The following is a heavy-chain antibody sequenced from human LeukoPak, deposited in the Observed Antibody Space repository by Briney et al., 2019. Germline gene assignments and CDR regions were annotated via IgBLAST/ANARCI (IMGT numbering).Heavy chain of an antibody. J-gene: IGHJ2*01. CDR2: IRSKANSYVT. CDR3: AKRGHDGIWYWYFDL. CDR1: GFTFSGSA. Sequence: GGSLRLSCAASGFTFSGSAMHWVRQASGKGLEWIGRIRSKANSYVTVYAESVTGRFTISRDDSSNTAYLQMNSLKTEDTAVYYCAKRGHDGIWYWYFDLWGRGTLVTVSS. D-gene: IGHD3-16*01. V-gene: IGHV3-73*01.